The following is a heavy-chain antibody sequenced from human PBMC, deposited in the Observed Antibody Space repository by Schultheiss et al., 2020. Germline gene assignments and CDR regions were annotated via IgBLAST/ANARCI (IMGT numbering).Heavy chain of an antibody. J-gene: IGHJ4*02. Sequence: SETLSLTCAVYGGSFSGYYWSWIRQPPGKGLEWIGEINHSGSTNYNPSLKSRVTISVDTSKNQFSLKLSSVTAADTAVYYCARGRLWAARLYDYWGQVTLVTVSP. V-gene: IGHV4-34*01. D-gene: IGHD6-6*01. CDR3: ARGRLWAARLYDY. CDR1: GGSFSGYY. CDR2: INHSGST.